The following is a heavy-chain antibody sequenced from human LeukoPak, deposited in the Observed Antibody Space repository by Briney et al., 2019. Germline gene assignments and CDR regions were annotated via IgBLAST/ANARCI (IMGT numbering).Heavy chain of an antibody. J-gene: IGHJ1*01. CDR2: ISGSGGST. V-gene: IGHV3-23*01. D-gene: IGHD3-10*01. CDR3: AKSRAKWFGELLPEYFQH. Sequence: GSLRLSCAASGFTFSSYAMSWVRQAPGKGLEWVSAISGSGGSTYYADSVKGRFTISRDDSKNTLYLQMNSLRAEDTAVYYCAKSRAKWFGELLPEYFQHWGQGTLVTVSS. CDR1: GFTFSSYA.